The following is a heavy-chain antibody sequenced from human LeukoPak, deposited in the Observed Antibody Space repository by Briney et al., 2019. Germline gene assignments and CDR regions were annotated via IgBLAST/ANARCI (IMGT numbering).Heavy chain of an antibody. CDR2: ISGSGGST. J-gene: IGHJ4*02. Sequence: GGSLRLSCAASGFTFSSYAMSWVRQAPGKGLEWVSAISGSGGSTYYADSVKGRFTISRDNSKNTLYLQMNSLKTEDTAVYYCTTHLQTVLPYWGQGTLVTVSS. CDR3: TTHLQTVLPY. CDR1: GFTFSSYA. V-gene: IGHV3-23*01. D-gene: IGHD1-14*01.